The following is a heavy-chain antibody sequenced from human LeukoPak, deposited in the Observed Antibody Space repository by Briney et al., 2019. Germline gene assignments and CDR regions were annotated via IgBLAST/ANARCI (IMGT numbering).Heavy chain of an antibody. CDR1: GFTVSSNY. D-gene: IGHD3-10*01. J-gene: IGHJ6*03. CDR2: IYSGGST. Sequence: GGSLRLSCAASGFTVSSNYMSWVRQAPGKGLEWVSVIYSGGSTYYADSVTGRFTISRDNSKNTLYLQMNNLRAEDTDVYYCARDRRERGFREFHYYYYYMDVWGKGTTVTVSS. V-gene: IGHV3-53*01. CDR3: ARDRRERGFREFHYYYYYMDV.